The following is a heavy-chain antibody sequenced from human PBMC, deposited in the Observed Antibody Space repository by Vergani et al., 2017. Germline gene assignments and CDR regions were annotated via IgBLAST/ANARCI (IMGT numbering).Heavy chain of an antibody. CDR1: GGPFNTYY. Sequence: QVQLEESGPGLVKPSETLFLTCTVSGGPFNTYYWSWIRQSPGKGLEWIGYIYSTGSTNYNPSLISRVTMSVDTSKNQYSLKLRSVAAADTAVYFCERVMYRDEASTGYRLEGMDILGQGTTVTISS. D-gene: IGHD3-9*01. J-gene: IGHJ6*01. CDR3: ERVMYRDEASTGYRLEGMDI. CDR2: IYSTGST. V-gene: IGHV4-59*13.